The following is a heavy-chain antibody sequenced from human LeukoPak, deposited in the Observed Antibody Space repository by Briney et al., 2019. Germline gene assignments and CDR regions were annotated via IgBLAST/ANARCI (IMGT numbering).Heavy chain of an antibody. CDR1: GFTFSTYA. J-gene: IGHJ4*02. Sequence: GGSLRLSCAASGFTFSTYAMHWVRQAPGKGLEWVALILYDGSIKSYADSVRGRFTISRDNAKNTLYLQMNSLRAEDTAVYYCARDFYYYDSSGYPGYWGQGTLVTVSS. CDR3: ARDFYYYDSSGYPGY. CDR2: ILYDGSIK. D-gene: IGHD3-22*01. V-gene: IGHV3-30-3*01.